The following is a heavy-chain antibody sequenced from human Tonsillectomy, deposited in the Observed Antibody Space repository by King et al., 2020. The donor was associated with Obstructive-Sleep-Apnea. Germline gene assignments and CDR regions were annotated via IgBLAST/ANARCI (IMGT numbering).Heavy chain of an antibody. CDR1: GYSFTSYR. J-gene: IGHJ3*02. CDR2: IYPGDSDT. CDR3: AKKDYDFWSGYRDAFDI. D-gene: IGHD3-3*01. V-gene: IGHV5-51*01. Sequence: VQLVEAGAEVKKPGESLKISCKGSGYSFTSYRSGWVRQMPGKGLEWMGIIYPGDSDTSYSPSFQGQVTISADKSIRTAYMQWSSLKASDTAMYYCAKKDYDFWSGYRDAFDIWGQGTMVTVSS.